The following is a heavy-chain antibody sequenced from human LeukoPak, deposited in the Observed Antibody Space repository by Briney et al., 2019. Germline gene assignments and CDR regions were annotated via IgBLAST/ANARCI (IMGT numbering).Heavy chain of an antibody. D-gene: IGHD3-3*02. J-gene: IGHJ3*02. V-gene: IGHV3-66*02. CDR3: AREISRTGAFDI. CDR1: GITVSSTY. Sequence: GGSLRLSCAASGITVSSTYMTWVRQAPGKGLEWVSVIQNGGSTYYADSVKGRFTISRDNSKNTLYLQMNSLRAEDTAVYYCAREISRTGAFDIWGQGTMVTVSS. CDR2: IQNGGST.